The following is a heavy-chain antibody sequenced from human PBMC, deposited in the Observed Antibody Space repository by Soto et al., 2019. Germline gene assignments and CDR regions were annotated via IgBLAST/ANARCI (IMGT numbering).Heavy chain of an antibody. CDR1: GGSISSGNSYA. CDR2: ISHTGRT. D-gene: IGHD2-15*01. J-gene: IGHJ5*02. V-gene: IGHV4-30-2*01. Sequence: QLQLQESGSGLVKPSQTLSLTCAVSGGSISSGNSYAWGWIRQPPGKGLEWIGSISHTGRTSSNPSHEVRVTRSVNKSQSQLSLKLSTEPAVDMAVYYCARGVTPYLGICFDPWGQGSLVIVSS. CDR3: ARGVTPYLGICFDP.